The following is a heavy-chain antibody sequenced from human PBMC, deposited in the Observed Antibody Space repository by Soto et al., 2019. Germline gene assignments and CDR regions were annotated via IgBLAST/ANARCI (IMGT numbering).Heavy chain of an antibody. V-gene: IGHV4-59*01. J-gene: IGHJ6*02. D-gene: IGHD6-13*01. Sequence: PSETLSLTCTVSGGSISSYYWSWIRQPPGKGLEWIGYIYYSGSTNYNPSLKSRVTISVDTSKNQFSLKLSSVTAADTAVYYCANGALSIAAAGTGDYYYYGMDVWGQGTTVTVSS. CDR1: GGSISSYY. CDR2: IYYSGST. CDR3: ANGALSIAAAGTGDYYYYGMDV.